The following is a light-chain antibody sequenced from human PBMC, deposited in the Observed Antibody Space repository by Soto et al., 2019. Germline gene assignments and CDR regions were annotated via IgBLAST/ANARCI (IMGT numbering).Light chain of an antibody. CDR1: SSDVGSFDR. CDR2: EVS. CDR3: TLYTSSITPHVV. Sequence: QFVLTQPPSVSGSPGQSVTISCTGTSSDVGSFDRVSWYQQAPGTAPKLMIYEVSNRPLWVPDRFSGSKSGNTASLTISGLQAEDEADYYCTLYTSSITPHVVFGGGTKVTVL. V-gene: IGLV2-18*01. J-gene: IGLJ3*02.